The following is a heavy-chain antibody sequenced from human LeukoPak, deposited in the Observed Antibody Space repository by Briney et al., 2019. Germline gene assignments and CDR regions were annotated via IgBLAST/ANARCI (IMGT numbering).Heavy chain of an antibody. D-gene: IGHD3-10*01. CDR1: GGSISSYY. J-gene: IGHJ4*02. V-gene: IGHV4-59*08. Sequence: SETLSLTCTVSGGSISSYYWSWIRQPPGKGLEWIGYIYYSGSTYYNPSLKSRVTISVDTSKNQFSLKLSSVTAADTAVYYCARADTMVRGVIVDWYFDYWGQGTLVTVSS. CDR3: ARADTMVRGVIVDWYFDY. CDR2: IYYSGST.